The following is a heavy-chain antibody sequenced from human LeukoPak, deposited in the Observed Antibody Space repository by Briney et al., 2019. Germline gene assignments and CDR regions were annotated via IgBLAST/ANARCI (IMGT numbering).Heavy chain of an antibody. CDR3: AKDREYYDFWSGYYKVHDAFDI. D-gene: IGHD3-3*01. Sequence: GGSVRLSCAASGFTFSSYAMSWVRQAPGKGLEWVSAISGSGGSTYYADSVKGRFTISRDNSKNTLYLQMNSLRAEDTAVYYCAKDREYYDFWSGYYKVHDAFDIWGQGTMVTVSS. CDR2: ISGSGGST. CDR1: GFTFSSYA. V-gene: IGHV3-23*01. J-gene: IGHJ3*02.